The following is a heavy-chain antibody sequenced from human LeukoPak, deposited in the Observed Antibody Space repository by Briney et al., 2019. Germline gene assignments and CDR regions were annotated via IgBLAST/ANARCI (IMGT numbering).Heavy chain of an antibody. CDR1: GFTFSSYS. D-gene: IGHD2-8*01. CDR3: ANGNRCTSPNCLGYYYFYMDV. J-gene: IGHJ6*03. CDR2: FSGSGGTT. V-gene: IGHV3-23*01. Sequence: TGGSLRLSCAASGFTFSSYSMNWVRQAPGGGLEWVSGFSGSGGTTYYADSVKGRFTISRDNSKNTLYLQMNSLRAEDTAVYYCANGNRCTSPNCLGYYYFYMDVWGKGTTVTVPS.